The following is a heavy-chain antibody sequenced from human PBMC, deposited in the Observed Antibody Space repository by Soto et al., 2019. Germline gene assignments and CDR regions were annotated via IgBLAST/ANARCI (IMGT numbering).Heavy chain of an antibody. CDR3: ARDQSSYYDILTKHYYYYGMDV. CDR2: INAGNGNT. D-gene: IGHD3-9*01. Sequence: GASVKVSCKASGYTFTSYAMHWVRQAPGQRLEWMGWINAGNGNTKYSQKFQGRVTITRDTSASTAYMELSSLRSEDTAVYYCARDQSSYYDILTKHYYYYGMDVWGQGTTVTVSS. J-gene: IGHJ6*02. V-gene: IGHV1-3*01. CDR1: GYTFTSYA.